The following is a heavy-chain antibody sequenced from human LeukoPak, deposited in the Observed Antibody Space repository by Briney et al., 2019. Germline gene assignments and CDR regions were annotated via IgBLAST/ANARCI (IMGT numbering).Heavy chain of an antibody. CDR2: ISFSVNTK. CDR3: ARGAYSSGWAYFDH. D-gene: IGHD6-19*01. V-gene: IGHV3-11*04. J-gene: IGHJ4*02. CDR1: GFTFSDYY. Sequence: GGSLRLSCAASGFTFSDYYMNWVPQALWKGLEWVSYISFSVNTKYYGDSVKGRFTISRDNAKNSLYLHMDSLRAEDTAVYYCARGAYSSGWAYFDHWGQGTLVTVSS.